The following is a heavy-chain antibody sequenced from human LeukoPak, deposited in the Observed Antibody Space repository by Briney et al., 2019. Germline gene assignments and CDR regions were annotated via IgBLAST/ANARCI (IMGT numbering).Heavy chain of an antibody. CDR1: GFTFSSYA. CDR3: AKGRGYSYGRHADYYYMDV. V-gene: IGHV3-23*01. D-gene: IGHD5-18*01. Sequence: PGGSLRLSCAASGFTFSSYAMSWVRQAPGKGLEWVSAISGSGGSTYYADSVKGRFTISRDNSKNTLYLQMNSLRAEDTAVYYCAKGRGYSYGRHADYYYMDVWGKGTTVTVSS. CDR2: ISGSGGST. J-gene: IGHJ6*03.